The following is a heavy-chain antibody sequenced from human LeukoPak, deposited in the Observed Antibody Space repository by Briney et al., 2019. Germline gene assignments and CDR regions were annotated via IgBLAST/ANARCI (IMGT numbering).Heavy chain of an antibody. CDR3: ARGKYSFDY. J-gene: IGHJ4*02. V-gene: IGHV3-11*01. Sequence: GGSLRLSCAASGFTFSDSYMSWIRQAPGKGLEYISYISSSGSTIYYADSVKGRFTLSRDNAKNSLSLEMNSLRAEDTAVYYCARGKYSFDYWCQGTLVTVSS. CDR2: ISSSGSTI. CDR1: GFTFSDSY.